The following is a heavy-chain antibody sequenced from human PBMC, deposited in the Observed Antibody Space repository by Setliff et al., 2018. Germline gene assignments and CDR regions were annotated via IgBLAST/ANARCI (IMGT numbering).Heavy chain of an antibody. Sequence: ASVKVSCKTSGYNFITFGVNWVRQVPGQGFEWMGWISPYNGDADYAQKFQGRVTLTTDTSTGTAYMELRALGSDDTAIYYCTRGRGPRVVVAVPLDFWGQGTLVTVSS. CDR1: GYNFITFG. V-gene: IGHV1-18*01. CDR2: ISPYNGDA. J-gene: IGHJ4*02. CDR3: TRGRGPRVVVAVPLDF. D-gene: IGHD2-15*01.